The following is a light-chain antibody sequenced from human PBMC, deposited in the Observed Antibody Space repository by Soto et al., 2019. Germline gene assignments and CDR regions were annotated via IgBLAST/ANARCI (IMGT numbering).Light chain of an antibody. CDR3: SSFGCTSRLDV. V-gene: IGLV2-14*01. J-gene: IGLJ1*01. CDR1: NSDSGGYQY. Sequence: QSALTQPASVSGSPGQSITISCTGVNSDSGGYQYVSWYQQHPGKAPKLLIFDVTNRPSGVSDRFSGSESGTTASLTISGLQADDVADYYCSSFGCTSRLDVFGTGNKVTVL. CDR2: DVT.